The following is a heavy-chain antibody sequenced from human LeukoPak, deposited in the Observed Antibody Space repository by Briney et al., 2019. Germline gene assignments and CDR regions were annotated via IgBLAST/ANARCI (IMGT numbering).Heavy chain of an antibody. CDR3: ARGVRIAVAGNIDY. D-gene: IGHD6-19*01. V-gene: IGHV3-30*04. J-gene: IGHJ4*02. CDR2: ISYDGSNK. CDR1: GFTFRSYA. Sequence: GGSLRLSCAASGFTFRSYAMHWVRQAPGKGLEWEAAISYDGSNKKYADSAKGRFTISRDNSKNTLYLQMNSLRAEDTAVYYCARGVRIAVAGNIDYWGQGTLVTVSS.